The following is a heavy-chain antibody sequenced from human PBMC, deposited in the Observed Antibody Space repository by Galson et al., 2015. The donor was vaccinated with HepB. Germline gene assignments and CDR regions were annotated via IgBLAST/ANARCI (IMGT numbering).Heavy chain of an antibody. D-gene: IGHD2-2*01. CDR1: GFTFNTYG. CDR3: VRGGYCTSSSCYHLDY. Sequence: SLRLSCAASGFTFNTYGMHWVRQAPGKGLEWVAIAWSDGRNRYYADSVKGRFSISRDNSNNTLYLQMTSLSAEDTAVYYCVRGGYCTSSSCYHLDYWGQGSLVTVS. J-gene: IGHJ4*02. CDR2: AWSDGRNR. V-gene: IGHV3-33*08.